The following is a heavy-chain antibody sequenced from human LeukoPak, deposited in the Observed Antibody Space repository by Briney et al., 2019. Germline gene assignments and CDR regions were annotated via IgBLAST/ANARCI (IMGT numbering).Heavy chain of an antibody. CDR3: AKERVVAVVGTVAFDY. V-gene: IGHV3-23*01. CDR1: GFTFSSYP. D-gene: IGHD6-19*01. Sequence: PGGSLRLSCAASGFTFSSYPMSWVRQAPGKGLEWVSAISGSGGNTYYADSVKGRFTISRDNSKNTLYLQMNSLGAEDTAVYYCAKERVVAVVGTVAFDYWGQGTLVTVSP. J-gene: IGHJ4*02. CDR2: ISGSGGNT.